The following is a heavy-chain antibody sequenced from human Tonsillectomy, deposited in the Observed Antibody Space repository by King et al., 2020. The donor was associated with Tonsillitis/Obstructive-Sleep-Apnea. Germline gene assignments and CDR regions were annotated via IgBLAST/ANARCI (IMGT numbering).Heavy chain of an antibody. CDR1: GFTFSSYA. Sequence: VQLVESGGGLVQPGGSLRLSCAASGFTFSSYAMSWFRQAPGKGLEWCSAISGSGGSTYCADSVKGRFTISRDNSKNTLYLQMTSLRAEDTAIYYCAKDWARDVVVIATPYFDYWGQGTLVTVSS. D-gene: IGHD2-21*01. V-gene: IGHV3-23*04. CDR3: AKDWARDVVVIATPYFDY. J-gene: IGHJ4*02. CDR2: ISGSGGST.